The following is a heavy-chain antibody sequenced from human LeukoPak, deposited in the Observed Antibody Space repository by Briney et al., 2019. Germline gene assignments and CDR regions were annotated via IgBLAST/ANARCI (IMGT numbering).Heavy chain of an antibody. CDR2: ISYDGSNK. CDR1: GFTFSSYA. D-gene: IGHD2-15*01. J-gene: IGHJ4*02. Sequence: PGGSLRLSCAASGFTFSSYAMHWVRQAPGKGLEWVAVISYDGSNKYYADSVKGRFTISRDNSKNTLYLQMNSLRAEDTAVYYCARDYCSGGSCLNYWGQGTLVTVSA. CDR3: ARDYCSGGSCLNY. V-gene: IGHV3-30-3*01.